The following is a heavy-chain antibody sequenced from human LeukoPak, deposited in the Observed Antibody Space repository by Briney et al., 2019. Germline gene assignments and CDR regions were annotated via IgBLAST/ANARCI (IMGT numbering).Heavy chain of an antibody. Sequence: SVKVSCKASGGTFSSYAISWVRQAPGQGLEWMGGIIPIFGTANYAQKFQGRVTITTDESTSTAYMELSSLRSEDTAVYYCAAGTTGVEGFDYWGQGTLVTVSS. CDR2: IIPIFGTA. J-gene: IGHJ4*02. V-gene: IGHV1-69*05. CDR1: GGTFSSYA. CDR3: AAGTTGVEGFDY. D-gene: IGHD4-23*01.